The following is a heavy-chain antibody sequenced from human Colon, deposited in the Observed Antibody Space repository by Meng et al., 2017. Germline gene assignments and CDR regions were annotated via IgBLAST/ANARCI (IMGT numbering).Heavy chain of an antibody. V-gene: IGHV4-4*07. D-gene: IGHD3-22*01. CDR2: IYTSGDS. J-gene: IGHJ4*02. Sequence: SETLSLTCTVSGGSLSTYYWSWIRQPAGKGLEWIWRIYTSGDSNYNPSLKSRATLSVDTSKNQFSLKLNSVTAADTAVYYCAREANSSGYPYYFDYWGQGRLVTVSS. CDR3: AREANSSGYPYYFDY. CDR1: GGSLSTYY.